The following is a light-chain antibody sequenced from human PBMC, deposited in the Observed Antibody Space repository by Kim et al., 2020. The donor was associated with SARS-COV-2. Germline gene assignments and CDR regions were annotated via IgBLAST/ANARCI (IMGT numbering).Light chain of an antibody. CDR1: KLGDNY. CDR2: HDS. CDR3: QAWDSSTYV. J-gene: IGLJ1*01. Sequence: SYELTQPPSVSLSPGQTASITFSGDKLGDNYACWYQQKPGQSPVLVIYHDSKRPSGIPERFSGSNSGITATLTISGIQAMAEADYYCQAWDSSTYVFGTG. V-gene: IGLV3-1*01.